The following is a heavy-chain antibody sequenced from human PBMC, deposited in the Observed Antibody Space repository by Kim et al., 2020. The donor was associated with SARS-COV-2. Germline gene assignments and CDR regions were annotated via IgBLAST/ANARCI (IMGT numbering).Heavy chain of an antibody. V-gene: IGHV3-23*01. J-gene: IGHJ4*02. Sequence: GGSLRLSCAASGFTFKNYGVNWIRQTPGKGLEWVSSISAGGDNTYYADSVRGRFTISRDNSKNTLYLQMHNPRGDDTAIYYCAKPSNSGAHFDQWGQGTLVAVS. CDR1: GFTFKNYG. CDR2: ISAGGDNT. CDR3: AKPSNSGAHFDQ. D-gene: IGHD1-1*01.